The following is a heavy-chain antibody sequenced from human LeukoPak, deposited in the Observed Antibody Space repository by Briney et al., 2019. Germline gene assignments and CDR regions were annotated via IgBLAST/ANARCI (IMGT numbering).Heavy chain of an antibody. CDR3: ARGRNSGFDY. V-gene: IGHV6-1*01. CDR1: GDSFSTNSVA. D-gene: IGHD6-19*01. J-gene: IGHJ4*02. Sequence: SQTLSLTCAISGDSFSTNSVAWNWIRQSPSRGLEWLGRTYYRSKFYNDYAVPVKGRITINPDTSKNQFSLQLSSVTPEDTAVYYCARGRNSGFDYWGQGTLVTVSS. CDR2: TYYRSKFYN.